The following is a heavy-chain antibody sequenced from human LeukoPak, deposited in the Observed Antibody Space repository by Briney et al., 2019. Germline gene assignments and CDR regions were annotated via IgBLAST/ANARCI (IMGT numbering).Heavy chain of an antibody. D-gene: IGHD1-7*01. CDR3: ARYPLSYTGNWHYFFDY. CDR1: GYXFTSYG. J-gene: IGHJ4*02. CDR2: ISASNGNT. Sequence: ASMKVSCKASGYXFTSYGINWVRQAPGQGLEWFGWISASNGNTNYAQKLQGRVTMTSDTSTSTAYMDLRSLTPDDTASYYCARYPLSYTGNWHYFFDYWGQGTLLTVSS. V-gene: IGHV1-18*01.